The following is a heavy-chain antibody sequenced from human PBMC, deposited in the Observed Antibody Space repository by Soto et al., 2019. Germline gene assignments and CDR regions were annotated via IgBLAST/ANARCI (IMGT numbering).Heavy chain of an antibody. D-gene: IGHD2-8*01. V-gene: IGHV3-66*01. CDR1: GFTVSSSY. CDR3: ASTARGVR. CDR2: IYSGGST. Sequence: PSGSLRLSCASSGFTVSSSYMSWVRQAPGKGLEWVSVIYSGGSTYYADSVKGRFTISRDNSKNTLYLQMNSLRAEDTAVYYCASTARGVRWGQGTLVTVSS. J-gene: IGHJ4*02.